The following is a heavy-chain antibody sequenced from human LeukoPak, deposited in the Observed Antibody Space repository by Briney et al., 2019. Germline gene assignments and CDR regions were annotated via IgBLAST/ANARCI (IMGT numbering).Heavy chain of an antibody. CDR2: ISGSGGST. J-gene: IGHJ5*02. V-gene: IGHV3-23*01. CDR3: AKDVRFGDRGRWFDP. CDR1: GFTFSSYA. D-gene: IGHD3-10*01. Sequence: GGSLRLSCAASGFTFSSYAMSWVRQAPGKGLEWVSAISGSGGSTYYADSVKGRFTISRDNSKNTLYLQMNSLRAEDTAVCYCAKDVRFGDRGRWFDPWGQGTLVTVSS.